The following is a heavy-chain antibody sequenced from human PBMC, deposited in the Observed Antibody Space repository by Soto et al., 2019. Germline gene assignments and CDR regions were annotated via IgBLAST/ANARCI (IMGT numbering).Heavy chain of an antibody. Sequence: PSETLSLTCTVSGGSISSYYWSWIRQPPGKGLEWIGYIYYSGSTNYNPSLKSRVTISVDTSKNQFSLKLSSVTAADTAVYYCASFVDTAMAFDYWGQGTLVTVS. CDR1: GGSISSYY. CDR2: IYYSGST. CDR3: ASFVDTAMAFDY. V-gene: IGHV4-59*01. J-gene: IGHJ4*02. D-gene: IGHD5-18*01.